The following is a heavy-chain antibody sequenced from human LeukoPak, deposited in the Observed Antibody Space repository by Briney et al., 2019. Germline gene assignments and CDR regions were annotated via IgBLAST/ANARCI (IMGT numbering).Heavy chain of an antibody. J-gene: IGHJ5*02. V-gene: IGHV4-61*01. CDR1: GASVSSASY. D-gene: IGHD1-26*01. CDR3: ARSRAFNSGAFDP. CDR2: IYNGVNT. Sequence: SETLSLTCTVSGASVSSASYWTWIRQPPGKGVEWIAHIYNGVNTNYNPSLKSRVTISVDTSKNQSSLRLNSVTAADTAVYYCARSRAFNSGAFDPWGQGSLVTVSS.